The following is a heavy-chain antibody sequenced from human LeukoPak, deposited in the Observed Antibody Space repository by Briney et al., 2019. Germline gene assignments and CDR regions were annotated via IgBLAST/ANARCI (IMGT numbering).Heavy chain of an antibody. CDR1: GFTFDDYA. Sequence: GGSLRLSCAASGFTFDDYAMHWVRQAPGKGLEWVSGISWNSGSIGYADSVKGRFTISRDNAKNSLYLQMNSLRAEDMALYYCAKDATPYYWGQGTLVTVSS. CDR3: AKDATPYY. J-gene: IGHJ4*02. CDR2: ISWNSGSI. D-gene: IGHD1-26*01. V-gene: IGHV3-9*03.